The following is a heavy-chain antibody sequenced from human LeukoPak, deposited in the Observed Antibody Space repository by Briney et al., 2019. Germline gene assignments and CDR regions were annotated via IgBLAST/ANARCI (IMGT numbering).Heavy chain of an antibody. CDR3: ARDRIMGLMGENYYFDY. V-gene: IGHV4-4*07. Sequence: PSETLSLTCTVSGGSISSYYWSWIRQPAGKGLEWIGRIYTSGSTNYNPSLKSRVTVSVDTSKNQFSLKLSSVTAADTAVYYCARDRIMGLMGENYYFDYCGQGTLVTVSS. CDR2: IYTSGST. D-gene: IGHD3-16*01. CDR1: GGSISSYY. J-gene: IGHJ4*02.